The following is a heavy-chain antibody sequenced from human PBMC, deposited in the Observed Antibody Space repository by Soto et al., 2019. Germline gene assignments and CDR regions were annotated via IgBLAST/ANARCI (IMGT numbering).Heavy chain of an antibody. V-gene: IGHV4-59*01. CDR3: ARDMRILWFGEQYYYYGMDV. CDR2: IYYSGST. CDR1: GGSISSYY. J-gene: IGHJ6*02. D-gene: IGHD3-10*01. Sequence: SETLSLTCTVSGGSISSYYWSWIRQPPGKGLEWIGYIYYSGSTNYNPSLKSRVTISVDTSKNQFSLKLSSVTAADTAVYYCARDMRILWFGEQYYYYGMDVWGQGTTVTVSS.